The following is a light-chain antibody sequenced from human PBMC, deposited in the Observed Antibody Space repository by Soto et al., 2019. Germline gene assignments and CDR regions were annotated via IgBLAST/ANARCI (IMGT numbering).Light chain of an antibody. CDR2: WAY. CDR1: QSVLYSSNNKNY. J-gene: IGKJ1*01. V-gene: IGKV4-1*01. CDR3: KQYYSTPRT. Sequence: DIVMTQSPDSLAVSLGERATINCKSSQSVLYSSNNKNYLAWYQQKPGQPHKLLIYWAYTRESGVHDRFSGSGSGTDFTLTIRSLQAEDVAVYYCKQYYSTPRTFGQGTKVDIK.